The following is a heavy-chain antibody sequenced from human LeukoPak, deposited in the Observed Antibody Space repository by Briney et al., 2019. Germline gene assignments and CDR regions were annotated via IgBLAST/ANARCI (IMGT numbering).Heavy chain of an antibody. CDR1: GGSISSYY. CDR2: IYYSGST. Sequence: SETLSLTCTVSGGSISSYYWSWIRQPPGKGLEWIRYIYYSGSTNYNPSLKSRVTISVDTSKNQFSLKLSSVTAADTAVYYCARSIAAAGGTYWYFDLWGRGTLVTVSS. D-gene: IGHD6-13*01. J-gene: IGHJ2*01. CDR3: ARSIAAAGGTYWYFDL. V-gene: IGHV4-59*01.